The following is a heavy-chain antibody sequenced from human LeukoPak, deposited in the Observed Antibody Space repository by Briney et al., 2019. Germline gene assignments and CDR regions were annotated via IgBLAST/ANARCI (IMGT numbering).Heavy chain of an antibody. J-gene: IGHJ3*02. CDR1: GFSLSTSGVG. Sequence: ESGPTLVKPTQTPTLTCTFSGFSLSTSGVGVGWIRQPPGKALEWLALIYWDDDKRYSPSLKSRLTIAKDTSKNRVVLTMTNMDPVDTATYYCAQVGSWDAFDIWGQGTMVTVSS. V-gene: IGHV2-5*02. CDR3: AQVGSWDAFDI. D-gene: IGHD3-10*01. CDR2: IYWDDDK.